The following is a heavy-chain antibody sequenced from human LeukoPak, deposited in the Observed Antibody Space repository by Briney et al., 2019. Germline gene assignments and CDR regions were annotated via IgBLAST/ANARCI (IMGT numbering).Heavy chain of an antibody. J-gene: IGHJ4*02. Sequence: PGGSLRLSCAASGFTFSTYAMSWVRQAPGKGLEWVSVIRGSGGRAYYTDSVKGRFTISRDNAKNSLYLQMNSLRAEDTAVYYCARVPIYCSSTSCFDYWGQGTLVTVSS. V-gene: IGHV3-23*01. CDR3: ARVPIYCSSTSCFDY. D-gene: IGHD2-2*01. CDR2: IRGSGGRA. CDR1: GFTFSTYA.